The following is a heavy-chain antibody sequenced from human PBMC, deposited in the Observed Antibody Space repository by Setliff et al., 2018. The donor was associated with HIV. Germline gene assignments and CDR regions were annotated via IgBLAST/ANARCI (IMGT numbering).Heavy chain of an antibody. V-gene: IGHV1-2*06. J-gene: IGHJ4*02. CDR1: GFIFTHYY. Sequence: ASVKVSCKASGFIFTHYYIHWVRQAPGQGLEWMGRISPNSGGTQFAQKFQGRVALTRDTSISTAYMELSGLRSDDTAVYYCAKGQGPVDYWGQGTPVTVSS. CDR3: AKGQGPVDY. CDR2: ISPNSGGT.